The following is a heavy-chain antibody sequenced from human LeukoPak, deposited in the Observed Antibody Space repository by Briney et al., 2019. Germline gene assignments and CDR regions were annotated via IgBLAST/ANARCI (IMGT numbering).Heavy chain of an antibody. D-gene: IGHD2-15*01. J-gene: IGHJ3*02. Sequence: GESLKISCKGSGYSFTSYWIGWVRQMPGKGLEWMGIIYPGDSDTRYSPSFQGQVTISADKSISTAYLQWSSLKASDTAMYYCARLGGYCSGGSCQSDRPDGAFDIWGQGTMVTVSS. CDR2: IYPGDSDT. CDR1: GYSFTSYW. V-gene: IGHV5-51*01. CDR3: ARLGGYCSGGSCQSDRPDGAFDI.